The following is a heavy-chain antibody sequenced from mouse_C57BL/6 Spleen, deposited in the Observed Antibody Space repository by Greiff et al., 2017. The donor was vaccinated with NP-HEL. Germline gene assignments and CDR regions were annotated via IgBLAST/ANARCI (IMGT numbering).Heavy chain of an antibody. CDR2: IDPENGDT. CDR1: GFNIKDDY. CDR3: TTSTAQVLFDY. Sequence: VHVKQSGAELVRPGASVKLSCTASGFNIKDDYMHWVKQRPEQGLEWIGWIDPENGDTEYASKFQGKATITADTSSNTAYLQLSSLTSEDTAVYYCTTSTAQVLFDYWGQGTTLTVSS. V-gene: IGHV14-4*01. D-gene: IGHD3-2*02. J-gene: IGHJ2*01.